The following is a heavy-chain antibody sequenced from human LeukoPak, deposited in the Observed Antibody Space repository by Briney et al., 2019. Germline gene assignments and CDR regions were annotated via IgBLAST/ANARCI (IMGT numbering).Heavy chain of an antibody. J-gene: IGHJ3*02. D-gene: IGHD3-22*01. Sequence: PGGSLRLSCAASGFTFSSYAMSWVRQAPGKGLEWVSAISGSGGSTYYADSVKGRFTISRDNSKNTLYLQMNSLRAEDTAVYYCAKGGSYYYDSSGHSHAFDIWGQGTMVTVSS. CDR3: AKGGSYYYDSSGHSHAFDI. CDR2: ISGSGGST. CDR1: GFTFSSYA. V-gene: IGHV3-23*01.